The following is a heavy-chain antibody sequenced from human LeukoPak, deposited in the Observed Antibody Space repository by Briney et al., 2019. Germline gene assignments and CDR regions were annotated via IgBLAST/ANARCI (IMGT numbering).Heavy chain of an antibody. J-gene: IGHJ6*02. CDR3: ARGGDSGYDGEGYYYYGMDV. CDR2: INHSGST. V-gene: IGHV4-34*09. Sequence: SETLSLTCAVYGGSFSGYYWSWIRQPPGKGLEWIGEINHSGSTNYNPSLKSRVTISVDTSKNQFSLKLSSVTAADTAVYYCARGGDSGYDGEGYYYYGMDVRGQGTTVTVSS. CDR1: GGSFSGYY. D-gene: IGHD5-12*01.